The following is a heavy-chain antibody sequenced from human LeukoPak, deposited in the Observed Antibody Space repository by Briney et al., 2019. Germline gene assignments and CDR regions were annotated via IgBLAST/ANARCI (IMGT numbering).Heavy chain of an antibody. CDR1: GYTFTGYY. CDR3: ARDVKGLSDAFDI. V-gene: IGHV1-2*02. J-gene: IGHJ3*02. CDR2: INPNSGGT. Sequence: ASVKVSCKASGYTFTGYYMHWLRQAPGQGLEWMGCINPNSGGTNYAKKFQGRVNMTRATSIRTDYMELSRLRSDDTAVYYCARDVKGLSDAFDIWGQGTMVTVSS. D-gene: IGHD2/OR15-2a*01.